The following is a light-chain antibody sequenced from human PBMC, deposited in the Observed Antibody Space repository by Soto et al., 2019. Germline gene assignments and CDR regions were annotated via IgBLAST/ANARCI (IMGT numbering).Light chain of an antibody. Sequence: EIQMTQSPSTLSASAGDRVIITCRASQSISSWLAWYQQKPGKAPKLLIYKASSLGSGVPSRFSGSGSGTDFTLTISSLQPDDFATYCWQQYNDYQWTFGEGTKVEIK. V-gene: IGKV1-5*03. CDR1: QSISSW. J-gene: IGKJ1*01. CDR2: KAS. CDR3: QQYNDYQWT.